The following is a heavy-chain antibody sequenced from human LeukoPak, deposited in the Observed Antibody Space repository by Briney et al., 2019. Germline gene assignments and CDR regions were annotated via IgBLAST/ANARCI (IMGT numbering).Heavy chain of an antibody. D-gene: IGHD1-7*01. V-gene: IGHV3-48*01. CDR3: ARGTGTFDY. CDR2: ISSSSSSI. CDR1: GFSFSNYN. Sequence: PGGSLRLSCAASGFSFSNYNMNWVRQAPGKGLEWVSYISSSSSSIYYPDSVKGRFTISRDNAKNSLYLQVNSLRAGDTAVYYCARGTGTFDYWGQGTLVTVSS. J-gene: IGHJ4*02.